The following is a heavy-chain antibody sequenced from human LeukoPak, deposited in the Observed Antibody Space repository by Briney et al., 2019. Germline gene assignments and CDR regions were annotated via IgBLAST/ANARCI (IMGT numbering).Heavy chain of an antibody. Sequence: SETLSLTCTVSGGSISSGSYYWSWIRQPAGKGLEWIGRIYTSGSTNYNPSLKSRVTISLDTSKNQFSLKLSSVTAADTAVYYCSREGTGAPPWGQGTLVTVSS. D-gene: IGHD3/OR15-3a*01. CDR3: SREGTGAPP. V-gene: IGHV4-61*02. J-gene: IGHJ5*02. CDR1: GGSISSGSYY. CDR2: IYTSGST.